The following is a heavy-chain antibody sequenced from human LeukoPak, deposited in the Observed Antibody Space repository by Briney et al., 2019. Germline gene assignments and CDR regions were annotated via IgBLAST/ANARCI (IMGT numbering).Heavy chain of an antibody. CDR2: IGTAGDT. CDR3: AREEAVAGTYDY. CDR1: GFTFSSYD. V-gene: IGHV3-13*01. J-gene: IGHJ4*02. Sequence: GGSLRLSCAASGFTFSSYDMHWVRQATGKGLEWVSAIGTAGDTYYPGSVKGRFTISRENAKNSLYLQMNSLRAGDTAVYYCAREEAVAGTYDYWGQGTLVTVS. D-gene: IGHD6-19*01.